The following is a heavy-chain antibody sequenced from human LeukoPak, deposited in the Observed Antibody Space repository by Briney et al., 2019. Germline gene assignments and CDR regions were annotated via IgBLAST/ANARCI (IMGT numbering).Heavy chain of an antibody. CDR1: GFTFDDYA. CDR3: AKAAAGDYYYYYMDV. Sequence: GGSLRLSCAASGFTFDDYAMHWVRQAPGKGLEWVSGISWNSGSIGYADSVKGRFTISRDNAKNSLFLQMNSLTADDTALYYCAKAAAGDYYYYYMDVWGKGTTVTVSS. D-gene: IGHD6-13*01. J-gene: IGHJ6*03. V-gene: IGHV3-9*01. CDR2: ISWNSGSI.